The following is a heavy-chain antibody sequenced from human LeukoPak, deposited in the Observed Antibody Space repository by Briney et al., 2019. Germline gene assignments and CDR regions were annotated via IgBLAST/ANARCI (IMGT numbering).Heavy chain of an antibody. V-gene: IGHV3-7*01. CDR1: GFTFSSYW. J-gene: IGHJ4*02. CDR3: AREESYYYDSSGYYSH. D-gene: IGHD3-22*01. CDR2: IKQDGSEK. Sequence: GGSLRLSCAASGFTFSSYWMSWVRQAPGKGLECVANIKQDGSEKYYVDSVKGRFTISRDNAKNSLYPQMNSLRAEDTAVYYCAREESYYYDSSGYYSHWGQGTLVTVSS.